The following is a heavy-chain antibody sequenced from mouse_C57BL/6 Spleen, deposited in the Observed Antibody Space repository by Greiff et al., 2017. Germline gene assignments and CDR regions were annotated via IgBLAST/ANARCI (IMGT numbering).Heavy chain of an antibody. CDR3: TAQATGYFDV. J-gene: IGHJ1*03. D-gene: IGHD3-2*02. CDR1: GFNIKDDY. CDR2: IDPENGDT. Sequence: VQLQQSGAELVRPGASVKLSCTASGFNIKDDYMHWVKQRPEQGLEWIGWIDPENGDTESASKFQGKATITADTSSNTAYLQLSSLTSEDTAVYYCTAQATGYFDVWGTGTTVTVSS. V-gene: IGHV14-4*01.